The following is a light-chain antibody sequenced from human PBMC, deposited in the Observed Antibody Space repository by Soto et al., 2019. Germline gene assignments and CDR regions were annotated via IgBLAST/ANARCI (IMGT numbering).Light chain of an antibody. CDR1: QGLSSA. CDR2: DAS. V-gene: IGKV1D-13*01. Sequence: AIPLTQSPSSLSASVGDRVTISCRASQGLSSALVWYQQKPGKPPKLLIYDASTLENEVPARFSGSGSGTDFTLTISRLQPEDVGIYYCQQFIDYPLTFGGGTTVDI. J-gene: IGKJ4*01. CDR3: QQFIDYPLT.